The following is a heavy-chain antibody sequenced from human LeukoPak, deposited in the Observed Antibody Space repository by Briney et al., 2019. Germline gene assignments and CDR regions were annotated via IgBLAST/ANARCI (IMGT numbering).Heavy chain of an antibody. Sequence: SVKVSCKASGGTFSSYAISWVRQPPGQGLEWMGGIIPIFGTANYAQKFQGRVTITADKSTSTAYMELSSLRSEDTAVYYCARGATVPSRRYFDYWGQGTLVTVSS. CDR3: ARGATVPSRRYFDY. D-gene: IGHD4-17*01. V-gene: IGHV1-69*06. CDR1: GGTFSSYA. J-gene: IGHJ4*02. CDR2: IIPIFGTA.